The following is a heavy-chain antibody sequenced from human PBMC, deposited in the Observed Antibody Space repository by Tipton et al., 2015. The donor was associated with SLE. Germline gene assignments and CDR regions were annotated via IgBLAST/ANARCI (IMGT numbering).Heavy chain of an antibody. D-gene: IGHD1-26*01. CDR3: ARGESGSYSDRWDYYYYMDV. CDR1: GGSISSYY. CDR2: IYYSGST. J-gene: IGHJ6*03. Sequence: TLSLTCTVSGGSISSYYWRWIRQPPGKGLEWIGYIYYSGSTNYNPSLKSRVTISVDTSKNQFSLKLISVTAADTAVYYCARGESGSYSDRWDYYYYMDVWGKGTTVTVSS. V-gene: IGHV4-59*01.